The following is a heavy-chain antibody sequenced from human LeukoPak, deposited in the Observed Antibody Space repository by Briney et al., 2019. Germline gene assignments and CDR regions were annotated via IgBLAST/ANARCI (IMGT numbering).Heavy chain of an antibody. D-gene: IGHD3-16*01. Sequence: GGSLRLSCAASGFTFSSYGMHWVRQAPGKGLEWVAVISYDGSNKYYADSVKGRFTISRDNSKNTPYLQMNSQRAEDTAVYYCANMNYHYYGMDVWGQGTTVTVSS. CDR3: ANMNYHYYGMDV. CDR1: GFTFSSYG. CDR2: ISYDGSNK. J-gene: IGHJ6*02. V-gene: IGHV3-30*18.